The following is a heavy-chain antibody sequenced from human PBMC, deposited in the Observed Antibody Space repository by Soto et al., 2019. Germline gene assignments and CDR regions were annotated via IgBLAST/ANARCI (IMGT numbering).Heavy chain of an antibody. CDR2: SYYSGST. Sequence: QVQLQESGPGLVKPSETLSLTCTVSGGSVSSGSYYWSWIRQPPGKGLECIGYSYYSGSTNYNPCLQSQDTIAVDTSKNQFSLNLSSVTDADTAVYYCARVSGSWGLGNYCDYWGQGTLVTVSS. D-gene: IGHD6-19*01. V-gene: IGHV4-61*01. CDR3: ARVSGSWGLGNYCDY. J-gene: IGHJ4*02. CDR1: GGSVSSGSYY.